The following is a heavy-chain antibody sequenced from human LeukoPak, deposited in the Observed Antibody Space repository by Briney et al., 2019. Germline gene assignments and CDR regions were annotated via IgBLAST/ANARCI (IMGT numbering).Heavy chain of an antibody. CDR3: ARDYSSSWYAVEYFQH. J-gene: IGHJ1*01. D-gene: IGHD6-13*01. CDR2: IRYDGSNK. V-gene: IGHV3-30*02. Sequence: QSGGSLRLSCAASGFTFSSYGMHWVRQAPGKGLEWVAFIRYDGSNKCYADSVKGRFTISRDNAKNSLYLQMNSLRAEDTAVYYCARDYSSSWYAVEYFQHWGQGTLVTVSS. CDR1: GFTFSSYG.